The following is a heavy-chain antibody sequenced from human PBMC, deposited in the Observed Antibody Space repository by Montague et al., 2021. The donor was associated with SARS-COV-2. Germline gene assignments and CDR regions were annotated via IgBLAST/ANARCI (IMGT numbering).Heavy chain of an antibody. CDR2: IYPSGST. CDR3: AREPLERGYQRLWEFYYYYCMDV. D-gene: IGHD2-2*01. CDR1: GGSTSSYY. V-gene: IGHV4-4*07. Sequence: SETLSLTCTVSGGSTSSYYWSWIRQPAGKGLEWIGRIYPSGSTNYNPSLKSRVTMSVDTSKNQFSLKLSSVTAADTAVYYCAREPLERGYQRLWEFYYYYCMDVWGQGTTVTVSS. J-gene: IGHJ6*02.